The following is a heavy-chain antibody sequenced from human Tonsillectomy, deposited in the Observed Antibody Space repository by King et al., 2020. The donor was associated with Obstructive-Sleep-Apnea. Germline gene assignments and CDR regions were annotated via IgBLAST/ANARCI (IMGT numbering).Heavy chain of an antibody. V-gene: IGHV3-64D*09. CDR2: INKNADNT. CDR3: VNFYYGSGQNF. D-gene: IGHD3-10*01. Sequence: VQLVESGGGLVQPGGSLRLSCAASGFTFSNYAMHWVRQAPGKGLDYVSTINKNADNTYYADSVKDRFTISRDNSKNTLYLQMSSLRTEDTAVYYCVNFYYGSGQNFWGQGTLVTVSS. CDR1: GFTFSNYA. J-gene: IGHJ4*02.